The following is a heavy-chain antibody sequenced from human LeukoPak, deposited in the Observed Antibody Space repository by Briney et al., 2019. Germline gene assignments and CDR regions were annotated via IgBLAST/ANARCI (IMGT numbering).Heavy chain of an antibody. D-gene: IGHD3-9*01. CDR2: ISSSGSTI. J-gene: IGHJ4*02. V-gene: IGHV3-48*03. CDR1: GFTFSSYE. Sequence: GGSLRLSCAASGFTFSSYEMNWVRQAPGKGLEWVSYISSSGSTIYYADSVKGRFTISRDNAKSSLYLQMNSLRAEDTAVYYCARDYYDILTAYYDYWGQGTLVTVSS. CDR3: ARDYYDILTAYYDY.